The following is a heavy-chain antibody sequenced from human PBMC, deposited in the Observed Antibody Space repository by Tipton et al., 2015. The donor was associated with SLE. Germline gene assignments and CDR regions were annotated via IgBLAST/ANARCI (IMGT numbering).Heavy chain of an antibody. CDR1: GGSITNHY. J-gene: IGHJ3*02. V-gene: IGHV4-59*11. D-gene: IGHD1-26*01. Sequence: TLSLTCTVSGGSITNHYWNWLRQPPGKGLEWIGYIHYSGTTHDSPSLTSRVTMSVDMSKNQFSLRLTSVTAADTAVYYCARTLGAIAHTVYDAFDIWGQGKMVTVSS. CDR3: ARTLGAIAHTVYDAFDI. CDR2: IHYSGTT.